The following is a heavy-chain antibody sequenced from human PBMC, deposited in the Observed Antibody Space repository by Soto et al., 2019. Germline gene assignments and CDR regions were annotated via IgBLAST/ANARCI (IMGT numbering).Heavy chain of an antibody. D-gene: IGHD3-22*01. V-gene: IGHV3-74*01. CDR1: GFTFSDYW. CDR2: INGDASDT. Sequence: EVQLVESGGGLLQPGGSLRLSCAASGFTFSDYWMHWVRQAPGKGLVWVSRINGDASDTAYADSVKGRFTISRDNAKNTLYLQMDSLRAEDTAVYYCARVLHHYDSSVAYWGQGTLVTVSS. CDR3: ARVLHHYDSSVAY. J-gene: IGHJ4*02.